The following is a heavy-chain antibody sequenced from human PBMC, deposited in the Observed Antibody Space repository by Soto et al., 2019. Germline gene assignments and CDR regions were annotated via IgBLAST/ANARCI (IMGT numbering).Heavy chain of an antibody. CDR3: ARAPKVSGSSQTRPDF. V-gene: IGHV4-34*01. J-gene: IGHJ4*02. D-gene: IGHD6-6*01. CDR2: ISQSGNT. Sequence: SETLSLTCSIYSGSFSGYYWSWIRQPPGKGLEWIGEISQSGNTNYSPSLKSRVSISIDTSMKQFSLNLGSVSAADTAGYYCARAPKVSGSSQTRPDFWSQGTLVTVS. CDR1: SGSFSGYY.